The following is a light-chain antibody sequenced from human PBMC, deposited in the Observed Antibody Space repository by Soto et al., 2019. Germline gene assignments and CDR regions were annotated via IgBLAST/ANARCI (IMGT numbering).Light chain of an antibody. CDR1: SSDDGGYNY. J-gene: IGLJ1*01. CDR2: DVS. Sequence: QSALTQAASVSGSPGQSITISCTGTSSDDGGYNYVSWYQHHPGKAPKLMIYDVSNRPSGISNRFSGSKSGNTASLTISGLQPEAEGDYYCSSYTTSNTRQIVFGTGTKLTVL. V-gene: IGLV2-14*03. CDR3: SSYTTSNTRQIV.